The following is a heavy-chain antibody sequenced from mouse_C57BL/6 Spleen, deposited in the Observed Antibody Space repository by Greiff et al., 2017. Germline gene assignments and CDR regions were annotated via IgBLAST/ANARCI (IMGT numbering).Heavy chain of an antibody. CDR2: ISYDGSN. Sequence: EVHLVESGPGLVKPSQSLSLTCSVTGYSITSGYYWNWIRQFPGNKLEWMGYISYDGSNNYNPSLKNRISITRDTSKNQFFLKLNSVTTEDTATYYCAREDYDYFDYWGQGTTLTVSS. D-gene: IGHD2-4*01. J-gene: IGHJ2*01. CDR1: GYSITSGYY. V-gene: IGHV3-6*01. CDR3: AREDYDYFDY.